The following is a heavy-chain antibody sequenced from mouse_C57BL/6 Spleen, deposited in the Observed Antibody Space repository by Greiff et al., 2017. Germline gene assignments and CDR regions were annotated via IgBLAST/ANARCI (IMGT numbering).Heavy chain of an antibody. V-gene: IGHV1-59*01. D-gene: IGHD1-1*01. Sequence: QVQLQQPGAELVRPGTSVKLSCKASGYTFTSYWMHWVKQRPGQGLEWIGVIDPSDSYTNYNQKFKGKATLTVDTSSSTAYMQLSSLTSEDSAVYYCARERGRAITTVVEPFDYWGQGTTLTVSS. CDR2: IDPSDSYT. J-gene: IGHJ2*01. CDR1: GYTFTSYW. CDR3: ARERGRAITTVVEPFDY.